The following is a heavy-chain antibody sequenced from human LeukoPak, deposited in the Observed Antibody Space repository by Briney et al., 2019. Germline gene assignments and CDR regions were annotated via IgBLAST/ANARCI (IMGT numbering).Heavy chain of an antibody. CDR1: GYTFTSYD. Sequence: SVKVSCKASGYTFTSYDINWVRQATGQGLEWMGWMNPNSGNTGYAQKFQGRVTITRNTSISTAYMELSSLRSDDTAVYYCARGGNYDILTGYYSPHDYWGQGTLVTVSS. J-gene: IGHJ4*02. CDR2: MNPNSGNT. V-gene: IGHV1-8*03. CDR3: ARGGNYDILTGYYSPHDY. D-gene: IGHD3-9*01.